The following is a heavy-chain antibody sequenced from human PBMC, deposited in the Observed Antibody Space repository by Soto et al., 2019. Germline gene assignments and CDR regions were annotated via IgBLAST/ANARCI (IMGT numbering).Heavy chain of an antibody. CDR1: GYNFTSYG. D-gene: IGHD6-19*01. CDR2: ISPHNDRT. J-gene: IGHJ3*02. V-gene: IGHV1-18*01. Sequence: QVQLVQSVADVKKPGASVKVSCKASGYNFTSYGISWVRQAPGQGLEWMVWISPHNDRTKYVRRFHDRGSMTTETPTSKVYMELGSLRSDDTAVYYCARDLYYSSGRYFDHDAFDIWGQGTVVTVSS. CDR3: ARDLYYSSGRYFDHDAFDI.